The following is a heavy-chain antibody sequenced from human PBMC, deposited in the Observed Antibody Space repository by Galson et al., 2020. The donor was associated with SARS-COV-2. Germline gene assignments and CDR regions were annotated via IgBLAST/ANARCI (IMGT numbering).Heavy chain of an antibody. V-gene: IGHV1-18*01. CDR3: ARVGVCGGDCYNFDY. D-gene: IGHD2-21*02. CDR2: ISAYNGNT. CDR1: GYTFTSYG. Sequence: ASVKVSCKASGYTFTSYGISWVRQAPGQGLEWMGWISAYNGNTNYAQKLQGRVTMTTDTSTSTAYMELRSLRSDDTAVYYCARVGVCGGDCYNFDYWGQGTLVTVSS. J-gene: IGHJ4*02.